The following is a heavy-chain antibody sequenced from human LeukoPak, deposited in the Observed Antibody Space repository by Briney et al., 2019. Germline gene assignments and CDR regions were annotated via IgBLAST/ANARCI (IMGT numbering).Heavy chain of an antibody. CDR1: GFSFSEYW. CDR3: ARVGIVLAGPFDY. CDR2: VKQGGREK. Sequence: GGSLRLSCEGSGFSFSEYWMSWVRQAPGKGLEWVASVKQGGREKYYVDSVKGRFDISRDNAKNTLYLQMNSLRVEDTAVYFCARVGIVLAGPFDYWGQGTPVTVS. V-gene: IGHV3-7*03. D-gene: IGHD1-26*01. J-gene: IGHJ4*02.